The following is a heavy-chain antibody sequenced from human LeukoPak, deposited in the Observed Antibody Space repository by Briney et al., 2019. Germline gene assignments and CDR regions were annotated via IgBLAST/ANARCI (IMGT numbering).Heavy chain of an antibody. V-gene: IGHV3-53*05. J-gene: IGHJ6*03. D-gene: IGHD2/OR15-2a*01. Sequence: GGSLRLSCTVSGFTVSSNSMSWVRQAPGKGLEWVSFIYSGGNTHYSDSVKGRFTISRDNSKNTLYLQMNSLRAEDTAVYYCAKLYGADYMDVWGKGTTVTVSS. CDR1: GFTVSSNS. CDR2: IYSGGNT. CDR3: AKLYGADYMDV.